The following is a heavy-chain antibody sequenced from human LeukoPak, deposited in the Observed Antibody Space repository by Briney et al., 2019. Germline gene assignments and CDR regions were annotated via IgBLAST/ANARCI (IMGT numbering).Heavy chain of an antibody. V-gene: IGHV3-21*01. D-gene: IGHD3-22*01. CDR2: ISSSSSYI. CDR3: PRGEPNYYDSSGSPLWFDP. Sequence: GGSLRLSCAASGFTFSSYSMNWVRQAPGKGLEWVSSISSSSSYIYYADSVKGRFTISRDNAKNSLYLQMNSLRAEDTAVYYCPRGEPNYYDSSGSPLWFDPWGQGTLVTVSS. J-gene: IGHJ5*02. CDR1: GFTFSSYS.